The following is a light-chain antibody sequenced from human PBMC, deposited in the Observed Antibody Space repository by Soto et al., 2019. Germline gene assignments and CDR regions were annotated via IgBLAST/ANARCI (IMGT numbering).Light chain of an antibody. Sequence: EIVLTQSPGTLSVSPGERATVSCRASQSVGRNYLAWYQKKPGQAPRLLIYDASSRATGIPDRFSGSGSGTDFTLTISRLEPEDFAVYYCQQYASSPLTFGGGTKVETK. V-gene: IGKV3-20*01. CDR2: DAS. CDR3: QQYASSPLT. J-gene: IGKJ4*01. CDR1: QSVGRNY.